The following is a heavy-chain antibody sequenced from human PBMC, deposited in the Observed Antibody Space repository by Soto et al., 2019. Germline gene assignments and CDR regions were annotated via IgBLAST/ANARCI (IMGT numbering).Heavy chain of an antibody. CDR1: GGSISSGGYY. D-gene: IGHD3-9*01. V-gene: IGHV4-31*03. CDR2: IYYSGST. J-gene: IGHJ5*02. CDR3: AGRTVQDYDILTGRNWFDP. Sequence: QVQLQESGPGLVKPSQTLSLTCTVSGGSISSGGYYWSWIRQHPGKGLGWIGDIYYSGSTYYNPSLKSRVTISVDTSKNQFSLKLSSVTAADTAVYYCAGRTVQDYDILTGRNWFDPWGQGTLVTVSS.